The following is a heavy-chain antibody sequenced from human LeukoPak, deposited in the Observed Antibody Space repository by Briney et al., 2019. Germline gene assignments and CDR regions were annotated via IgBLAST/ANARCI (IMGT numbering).Heavy chain of an antibody. CDR2: IYYSGST. J-gene: IGHJ6*02. Sequence: SETLSLTCNVSGGSISSSSYYWGWIRQPPGKGLESIGSIYYSGSTYYDPSLKSRGTISVDTSKNQFSLKLSSVTAADTAVYYCARHGSSSLYYGMDVWGQGTTVAVSS. V-gene: IGHV4-39*01. CDR1: GGSISSSSYY. D-gene: IGHD6-6*01. CDR3: ARHGSSSLYYGMDV.